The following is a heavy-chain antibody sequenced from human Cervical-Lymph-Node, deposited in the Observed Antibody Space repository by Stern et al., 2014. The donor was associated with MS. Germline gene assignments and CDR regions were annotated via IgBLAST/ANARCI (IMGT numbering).Heavy chain of an antibody. CDR2: IIPIFGTA. Sequence: QDQLLQPGAEEKKPGSSVKVSCKASGGTFSSYVFSWVRQAPGQGLEWMGGIIPIFGTANDAQKFQGRVTITADESTSTAYMELSSLRSEDTAMYYCARSPGGGTYYYYYDLDVWGQGTTVTVSS. V-gene: IGHV1-69*01. D-gene: IGHD2-15*01. J-gene: IGHJ6*02. CDR1: GGTFSSYV. CDR3: ARSPGGGTYYYYYDLDV.